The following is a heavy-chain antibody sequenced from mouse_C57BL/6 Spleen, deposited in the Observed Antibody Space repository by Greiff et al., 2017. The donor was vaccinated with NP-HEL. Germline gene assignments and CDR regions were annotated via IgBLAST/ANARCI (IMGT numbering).Heavy chain of an antibody. J-gene: IGHJ3*01. V-gene: IGHV5-16*01. Sequence: EVKLVESEGGLVQPGSSMKLSCTASGFTFSDYYMAWVRQVPEKGLEWVANINYDGSSTYYLDSLKSRFIISRDNAKNILYLQMSSLKSEDTATYYCAREGFKALSWDYDEGFAYWGQGTLVTVSA. D-gene: IGHD2-4*01. CDR1: GFTFSDYY. CDR3: AREGFKALSWDYDEGFAY. CDR2: INYDGSST.